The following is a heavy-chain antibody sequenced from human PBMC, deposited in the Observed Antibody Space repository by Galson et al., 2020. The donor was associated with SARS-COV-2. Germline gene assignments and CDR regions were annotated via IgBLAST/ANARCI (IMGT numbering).Heavy chain of an antibody. CDR1: CGSISSSSYY. J-gene: IGHJ3*02. CDR2: IYYSGST. D-gene: IGHD3-16*02. CDR3: ASEGLRLGELSLYAFDI. Sequence: ASETLSLTCTVSCGSISSSSYYWGWIRQPPGKGLEWIGSIYYSGSTYYNPSLKSRVTISVDTSKNQFSLKLSSVTAADTAVYYCASEGLRLGELSLYAFDIWGQGTMVTVSS. V-gene: IGHV4-39*07.